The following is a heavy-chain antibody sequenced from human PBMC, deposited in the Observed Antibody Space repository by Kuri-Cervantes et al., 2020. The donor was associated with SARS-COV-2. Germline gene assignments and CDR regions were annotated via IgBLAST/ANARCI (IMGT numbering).Heavy chain of an antibody. V-gene: IGHV3-23*01. CDR1: RFTFRNYA. D-gene: IGHD1-26*01. J-gene: IGHJ4*02. CDR3: ARSQGEWDLLVPIAY. Sequence: GGSLRLSCAASRFTFRNYALHWVRQAPGRGLEWVSIIDDSGVNTYYADSVKGRFTISRDNSKNTLYLQMNNLRADDTAVYYCARSQGEWDLLVPIAYWGRGTLVTVSS. CDR2: IDDSGVNT.